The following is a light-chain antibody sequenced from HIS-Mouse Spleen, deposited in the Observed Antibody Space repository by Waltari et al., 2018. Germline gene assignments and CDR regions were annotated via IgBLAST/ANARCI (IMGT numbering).Light chain of an antibody. J-gene: IGLJ3*02. Sequence: SYELTQPPSVSVSPGQTARITYSGDALPNKSAYWYQQKSGQAPVLVIYEDSKRPSGIPERFSGSSSGTMATLTISGAQVEDEADYYCYSTDSSGNHWVFGGGTKLTVL. CDR2: EDS. CDR3: YSTDSSGNHWV. V-gene: IGLV3-10*01. CDR1: ALPNKS.